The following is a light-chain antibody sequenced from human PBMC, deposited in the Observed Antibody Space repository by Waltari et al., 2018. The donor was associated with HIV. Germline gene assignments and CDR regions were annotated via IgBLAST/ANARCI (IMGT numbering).Light chain of an antibody. CDR1: QSVSSN. CDR2: GAS. CDR3: QQYNNWPPEYT. V-gene: IGKV3-15*01. Sequence: DIVLTLSPATLSVSSGERATLPCRARQSVSSNLAWYQQKPGQAPRLLIYGASTRATGIPARFSGSGSGTEFTLTISSLQSEDFAVYYCQQYNNWPPEYTFGQGTKLEIK. J-gene: IGKJ2*01.